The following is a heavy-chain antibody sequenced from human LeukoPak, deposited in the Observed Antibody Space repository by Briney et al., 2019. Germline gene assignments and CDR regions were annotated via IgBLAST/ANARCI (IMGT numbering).Heavy chain of an antibody. CDR3: AKDTGGNGAYFYAMDV. V-gene: IGHV3-9*01. D-gene: IGHD4-23*01. CDR1: GFAFYNCA. CDR2: INWNSDTK. J-gene: IGHJ6*02. Sequence: PGRSLRLSCVGSGFAFYNCAMHWVRRPPGKGLEWVSAINWNSDTKAYADSVKGRFTISRDRARNSLYLQMDSLRPEDTALYYCAKDTGGNGAYFYAMDVWGQGTSVTVSS.